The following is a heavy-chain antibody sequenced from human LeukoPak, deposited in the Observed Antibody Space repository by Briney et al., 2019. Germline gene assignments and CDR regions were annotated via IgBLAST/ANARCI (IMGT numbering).Heavy chain of an antibody. CDR3: ARVDGSCSGGSCPSGNWFDP. J-gene: IGHJ5*02. Sequence: SSETLSLTCTVSGGSISSYYWSWIRQPPGKGLEWIGYIYYSGSTNYNPSLKSRVIISVDTSKNQFSLKLNSVTAADTAVYYCARVDGSCSGGSCPSGNWFDPWGQGTLVTVSS. CDR2: IYYSGST. V-gene: IGHV4-59*08. D-gene: IGHD2-15*01. CDR1: GGSISSYY.